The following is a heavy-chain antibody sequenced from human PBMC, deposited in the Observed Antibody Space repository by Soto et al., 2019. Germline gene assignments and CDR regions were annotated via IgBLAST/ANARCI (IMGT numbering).Heavy chain of an antibody. D-gene: IGHD1-20*01. Sequence: PSETLSLTCTVSGGSINSDYWSWIRQSPGKGLEWIGYVFFSGSTNYNHSFKSRVTISVDTSKNQSYLRVTSLTAAETAVYYCASGRPMYNWIYCGQGTRVTVSS. CDR2: VFFSGST. CDR1: GGSINSDY. J-gene: IGHJ4*02. V-gene: IGHV4-59*03. CDR3: ASGRPMYNWIY.